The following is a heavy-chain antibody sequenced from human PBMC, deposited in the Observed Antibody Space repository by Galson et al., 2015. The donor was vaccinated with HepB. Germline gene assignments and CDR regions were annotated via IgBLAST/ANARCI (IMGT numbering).Heavy chain of an antibody. CDR2: ISYDGSNK. CDR3: AKHDVSDAFDI. J-gene: IGHJ3*02. CDR1: GFTFSSYG. Sequence: SLRLSCAASGFTFSSYGMHWVRQAPGKGLEWVAVISYDGSNKYYADSVKGRFTISRDNSKNTPYLQMNSLRAEDTAVYYCAKHDVSDAFDIWGQGTMVTVSS. D-gene: IGHD1-1*01. V-gene: IGHV3-30*18.